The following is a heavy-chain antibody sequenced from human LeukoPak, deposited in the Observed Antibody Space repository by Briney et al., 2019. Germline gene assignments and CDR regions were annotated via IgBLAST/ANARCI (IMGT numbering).Heavy chain of an antibody. V-gene: IGHV3-74*01. CDR1: GFTFSSYW. CDR2: INSDGSST. D-gene: IGHD3-22*01. J-gene: IGHJ3*02. CDR3: ARVDSSGYYYIDAFDI. Sequence: GGSLRLSCAASGFTFSSYWMHWVRQAPGKGLVWVSRINSDGSSTSYADSVKGRFTISRDNAKNTLYLQMNSLRAEDTAVYYCARVDSSGYYYIDAFDIWGQGTMATVSS.